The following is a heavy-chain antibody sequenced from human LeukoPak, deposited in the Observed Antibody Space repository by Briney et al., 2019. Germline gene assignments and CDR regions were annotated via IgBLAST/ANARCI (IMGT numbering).Heavy chain of an antibody. D-gene: IGHD1-26*01. J-gene: IGHJ4*02. CDR3: ARHLSLQGELRT. V-gene: IGHV4-39*01. CDR2: IYYSATT. Sequence: NTSETLSLTCTVSGGSISSSSYFWGWIRQPPGKGLEWIGSIYYSATTYYNPSLKSRVTISVDTSKNQFSLKLSSVTAADTAVYYCARHLSLQGELRTWGQGTLVTVSS. CDR1: GGSISSSSYF.